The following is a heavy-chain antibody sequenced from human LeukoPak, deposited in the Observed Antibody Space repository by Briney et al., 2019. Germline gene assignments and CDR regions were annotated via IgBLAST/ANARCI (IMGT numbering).Heavy chain of an antibody. CDR2: ISSNGGST. CDR3: ARVLYYYYMDV. J-gene: IGHJ6*03. CDR1: GFTFSSYA. Sequence: PGGSLRLSCAASGFTFSSYAMRWVRQAPGKGLEYVSAISSNGGSTYYANSVKGRFTISRDNSKNTLYLQMGSLRAEDMAVYYCARVLYYYYMDVWGKGTTVTVSS. V-gene: IGHV3-64*01.